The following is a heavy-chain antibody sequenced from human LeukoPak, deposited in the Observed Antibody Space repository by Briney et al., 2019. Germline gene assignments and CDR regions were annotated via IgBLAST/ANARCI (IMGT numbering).Heavy chain of an antibody. CDR1: GFTFSSYS. CDR2: TSSSSSYI. Sequence: GGSLRLSCAASGFTFSSYSMNWVRQAPGKGLEWVSSTSSSSSYIYYADSVKGRFTISRDNAKNSLYLQMNSLRAEDTAVYYCARDVVVPAAMWHYFDYWGQGTLVTVSS. J-gene: IGHJ4*02. V-gene: IGHV3-21*01. D-gene: IGHD2-2*01. CDR3: ARDVVVPAAMWHYFDY.